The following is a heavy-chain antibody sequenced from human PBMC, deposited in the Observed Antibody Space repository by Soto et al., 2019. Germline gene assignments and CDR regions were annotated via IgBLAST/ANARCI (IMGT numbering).Heavy chain of an antibody. D-gene: IGHD2-15*01. CDR1: GYTFTNNY. CDR2: INPSGGTT. Sequence: QVQLVQSGAEGKRPGASVKVSCKTSGYTFTNNYMHWVRQAPGQGLEWVGMINPSGGTTTYAKNFQGRVTVTSDTSTSTVYMDLSSLRSENTALYYCAREIIVGDGLDIWGQGTIVTVSS. J-gene: IGHJ3*02. V-gene: IGHV1-46*01. CDR3: AREIIVGDGLDI.